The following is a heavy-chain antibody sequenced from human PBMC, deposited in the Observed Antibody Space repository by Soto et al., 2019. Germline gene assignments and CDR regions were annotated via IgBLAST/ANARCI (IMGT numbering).Heavy chain of an antibody. CDR3: ARGQASGSYYLLDY. J-gene: IGHJ4*02. Sequence: ASVKVSCKASGNTFTSYDINWVRQATGHGLEWMGWINPNSGNIGYAQKFQGRVTMTRDTAIRTAYMEVSRLRSDDTAVYYCARGQASGSYYLLDYWGQGTLVTVSS. CDR1: GNTFTSYD. CDR2: INPNSGNI. D-gene: IGHD3-10*01. V-gene: IGHV1-8*01.